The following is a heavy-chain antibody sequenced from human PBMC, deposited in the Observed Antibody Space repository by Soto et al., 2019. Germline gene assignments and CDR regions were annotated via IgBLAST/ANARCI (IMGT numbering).Heavy chain of an antibody. CDR3: ALYLPGAGGVGY. CDR1: GGSISSGGYY. V-gene: IGHV4-31*03. Sequence: SETLSLTCTVSGGSISSGGYYWNWIRQHPGKGLEWIAYIYYTGSFNYNPSLKSRVTMSVDRSKNQFSLKLSSVTAADTAVYYCALYLPGAGGVGYWGQGTLVTVSS. J-gene: IGHJ4*02. D-gene: IGHD6-19*01. CDR2: IYYTGSF.